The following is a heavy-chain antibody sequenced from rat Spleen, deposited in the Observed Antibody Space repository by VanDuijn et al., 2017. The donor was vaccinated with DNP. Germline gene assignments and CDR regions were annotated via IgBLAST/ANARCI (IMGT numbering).Heavy chain of an antibody. D-gene: IGHD1-9*01. J-gene: IGHJ2*01. Sequence: EVQLVESGGGLVQPGRSLKLSCAASGFTFSNYGMAWVRQAPTKGLEWVASITNSGGSTYYRDSVKGRFTISRDNAKSTLYLQMDSLRSEDTATYYCTTDRKHTTGIGYWGQGVMVTVSS. CDR1: GFTFSNYG. CDR3: TTDRKHTTGIGY. V-gene: IGHV5-27*01. CDR2: ITNSGGST.